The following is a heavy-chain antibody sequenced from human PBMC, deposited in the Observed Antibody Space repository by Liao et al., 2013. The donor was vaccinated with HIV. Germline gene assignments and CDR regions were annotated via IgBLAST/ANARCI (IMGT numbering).Heavy chain of an antibody. CDR2: IYYSGST. J-gene: IGHJ4*02. CDR3: ATFYDSGALDY. Sequence: QLQLQESGSGLVKPSQTLSLTCAVSGGSISSGGYSWTWIRQPPGKGLEWIGYIYYSGSTYYNPSLESRVTISVATSKNQFSLKLNSVTAADTAVYYCATFYDSGALDYWGQGTLVTVSS. CDR1: GGSISSGGYS. D-gene: IGHD1-26*01. V-gene: IGHV4-30-2*05.